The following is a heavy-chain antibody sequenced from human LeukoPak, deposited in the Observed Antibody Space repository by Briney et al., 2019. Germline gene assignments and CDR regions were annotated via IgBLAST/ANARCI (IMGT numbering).Heavy chain of an antibody. CDR1: GGSFSGYY. V-gene: IGHV4-34*01. Sequence: SETLSLTCAVYGGSFSGYYWSWIRQPPGKGLEWIGEINHSGSTNYNPSLKSRVTISVDTSKNQFSLKLSSVTAADTAVYYCARSADYDFWSGPKGAFDYWGQGTLVTVSS. D-gene: IGHD3-3*01. CDR3: ARSADYDFWSGPKGAFDY. J-gene: IGHJ4*02. CDR2: INHSGST.